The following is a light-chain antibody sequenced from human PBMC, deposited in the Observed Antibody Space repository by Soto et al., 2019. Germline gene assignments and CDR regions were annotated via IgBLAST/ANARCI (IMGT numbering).Light chain of an antibody. CDR2: WAS. CDR3: QQYYTTPLT. J-gene: IGKJ4*01. CDR1: QSVLFNSNNKNY. V-gene: IGKV4-1*01. Sequence: DIVMTQSPDYLTVSLGETATINCKSSQSVLFNSNNKNYLAWYQQKAGQSPRLLLYWASAREVGVPDRFSGSGSGTDFTLTITSLQAEDVPVYYCQQYYTTPLTFGGGTKVELK.